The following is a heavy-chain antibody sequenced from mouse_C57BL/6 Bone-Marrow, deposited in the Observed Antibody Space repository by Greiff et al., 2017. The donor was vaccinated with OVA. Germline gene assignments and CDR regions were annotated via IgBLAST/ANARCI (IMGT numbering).Heavy chain of an antibody. CDR1: GFSLTSYG. CDR2: IWRGGST. D-gene: IGHD1-1*01. J-gene: IGHJ4*01. Sequence: VQLVESGPGLVQPSQSLSITCTVSGFSLTSYGVHWVRQSPGKGLEWLGVIWRGGSTDYNAAFMSRLSITKDNSKSQVFFKMNSLQADDTAIYYCATSYYYGSSYDYYAMDYWGQGTSVTVSS. V-gene: IGHV2-5*01. CDR3: ATSYYYGSSYDYYAMDY.